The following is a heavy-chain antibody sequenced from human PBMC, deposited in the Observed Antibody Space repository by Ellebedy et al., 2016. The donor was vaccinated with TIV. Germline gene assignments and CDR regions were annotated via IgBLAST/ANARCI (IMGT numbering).Heavy chain of an antibody. CDR3: GRASESSRHYYFHY. J-gene: IGHJ4*02. V-gene: IGHV3-72*01. D-gene: IGHD3-22*01. CDR1: GFTFSDHY. CDR2: TRNKANSYTT. Sequence: GESLKISCVVSGFTFSDHYMDWVRQAPGKGPEWVGRTRNKANSYTTEYAASVKGRFIISRDDSTNSLYLQMNSLKTEDTAVYYCGRASESSRHYYFHYWGQGTLVTVSS.